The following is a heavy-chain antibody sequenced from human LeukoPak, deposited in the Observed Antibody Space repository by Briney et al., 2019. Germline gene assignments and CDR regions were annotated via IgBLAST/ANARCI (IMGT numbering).Heavy chain of an antibody. CDR1: GGSISSHF. D-gene: IGHD6-13*01. CDR2: IYYSGTT. J-gene: IGHJ6*03. CDR3: ARTAYSSSWYYYYYYMDV. V-gene: IGHV4-59*11. Sequence: SETLSLTCTVSGGSISSHFWTWIRQPPGKGLEWIGYIYYSGTTNYNPSLKSRVSISVDTSKNEFSLKLSSVTAADTAVYYCARTAYSSSWYYYYYYMDVWGKGTTVTVSS.